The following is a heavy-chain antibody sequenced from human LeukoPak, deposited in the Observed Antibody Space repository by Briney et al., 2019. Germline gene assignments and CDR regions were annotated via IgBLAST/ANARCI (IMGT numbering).Heavy chain of an antibody. Sequence: GGSLRLSCAASGFTFSSYGMHWVRQAPGKGLEWVAVISYDGSNKYYTDSVKGRFTISRDNSKSTLYMQMNSLRAEDTAVYYCAKPNYDILTGYRFFDYWGQGTLVTVSS. CDR1: GFTFSSYG. CDR3: AKPNYDILTGYRFFDY. CDR2: ISYDGSNK. D-gene: IGHD3-9*01. V-gene: IGHV3-30*18. J-gene: IGHJ4*02.